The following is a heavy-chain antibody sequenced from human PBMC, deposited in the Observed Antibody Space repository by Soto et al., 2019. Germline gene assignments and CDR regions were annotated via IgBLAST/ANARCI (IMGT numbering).Heavy chain of an antibody. CDR1: GFTFSSYA. J-gene: IGHJ6*02. CDR3: AKDLLAYSSSRFGMDV. CDR2: ISGSGGST. V-gene: IGHV3-23*01. D-gene: IGHD6-13*01. Sequence: GGSLRLSCAASGFTFSSYAMSWVRQAPGKGLEWVSAISGSGGSTYYADSVKGRFTISRDNSKNTLYLQMNSLRAEDTAVYYCAKDLLAYSSSRFGMDVWGQGTTVTVSS.